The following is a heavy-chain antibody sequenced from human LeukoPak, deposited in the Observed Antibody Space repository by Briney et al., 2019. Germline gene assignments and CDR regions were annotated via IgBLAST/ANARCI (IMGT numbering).Heavy chain of an antibody. Sequence: GGSLRLSCAASGFTFSSYAMSWVRQAPGKGLEWVSAISGSGTNTYYADSVKGRFTISRDNSKNSLYLQMNSLRAEDTAVYYCAKAPVTTCSGAYCYPFDYWGQGTLVTVSS. V-gene: IGHV3-23*01. D-gene: IGHD2-15*01. CDR3: AKAPVTTCSGAYCYPFDY. CDR1: GFTFSSYA. J-gene: IGHJ4*02. CDR2: ISGSGTNT.